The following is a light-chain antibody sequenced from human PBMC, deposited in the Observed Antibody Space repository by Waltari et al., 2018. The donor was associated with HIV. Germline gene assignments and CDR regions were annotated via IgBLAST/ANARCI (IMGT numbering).Light chain of an antibody. CDR3: QQIYSFPIT. CDR1: EGISTY. V-gene: IGKV1D-12*01. J-gene: IGKJ5*01. CDR2: LAS. Sequence: DIQMTQSPSSLSASVGDTVTITCRPSEGISTYLAWYRQKPGKAPELLIFLASTLQSGMPSRFAGSGSGTDFTLTITNLEAEDFATYYCQQIYSFPITFGQGTRLDMK.